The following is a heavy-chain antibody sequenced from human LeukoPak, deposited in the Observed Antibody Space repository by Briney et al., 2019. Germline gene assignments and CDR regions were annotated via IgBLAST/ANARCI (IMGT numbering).Heavy chain of an antibody. CDR1: GFTFSSYA. J-gene: IGHJ2*01. V-gene: IGHV3-64*01. CDR3: ARDVEAFDL. Sequence: GGSLRLSCAASGFTFSSYAMHWVRQAPGKGLEYVSAISSNGGGTYYANSVKGRFTISRDNSKNTLYLQMGSLRAEDTAVYYCARDVEAFDLWGRGTLVTVSS. CDR2: ISSNGGGT. D-gene: IGHD2-15*01.